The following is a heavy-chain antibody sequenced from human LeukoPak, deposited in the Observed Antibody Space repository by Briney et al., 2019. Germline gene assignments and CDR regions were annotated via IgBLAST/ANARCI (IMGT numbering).Heavy chain of an antibody. Sequence: PGGSLRLSCAASGFTFSYYGMHWVRQAPGKGLEWVSYISSSGSTIYYADSVKGRFTISRDNAKNSLYLQMNSLRAEDTAVYYCARGITRQWLDGAFDIWGQGTMVTVSS. CDR2: ISSSGSTI. CDR3: ARGITRQWLDGAFDI. J-gene: IGHJ3*02. D-gene: IGHD6-19*01. CDR1: GFTFSYYG. V-gene: IGHV3-48*04.